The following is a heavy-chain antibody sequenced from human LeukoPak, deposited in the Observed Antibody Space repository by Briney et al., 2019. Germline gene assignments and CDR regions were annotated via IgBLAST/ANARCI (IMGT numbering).Heavy chain of an antibody. CDR1: GFTFSSFS. CDR3: VRDYNWCFDY. CDR2: IKSDSSTI. Sequence: GGSLRLSCATSGFTFSSFSMNWVRQAPGKGLEWISYIKSDSSTIYYADSVKGRFTISRDKAKDSLYLQMNSLRAEDTAVYYCVRDYNWCFDYWGQGTLVTVSS. V-gene: IGHV3-48*01. D-gene: IGHD1-1*01. J-gene: IGHJ4*02.